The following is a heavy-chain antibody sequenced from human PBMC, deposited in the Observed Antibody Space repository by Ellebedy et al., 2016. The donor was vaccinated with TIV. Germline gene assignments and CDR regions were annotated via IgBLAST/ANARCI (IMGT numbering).Heavy chain of an antibody. CDR1: GFTFSRFW. CDR3: ASAARGSGAYESF. J-gene: IGHJ4*02. D-gene: IGHD5-12*01. CDR2: INEGGSET. V-gene: IGHV3-7*01. Sequence: GEFLKISCAASGFTFSRFWMAWVRQAPGKGLEWVATINEGGSETYYVDSVKGRFTISRDNSKNSLYLQMNSLRADDTALYYCASAARGSGAYESFWGQGTLVTVSS.